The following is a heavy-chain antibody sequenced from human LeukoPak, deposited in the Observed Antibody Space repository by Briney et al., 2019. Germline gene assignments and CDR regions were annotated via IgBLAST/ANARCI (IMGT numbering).Heavy chain of an antibody. CDR2: IWYDGSNK. J-gene: IGHJ4*02. V-gene: IGHV3-33*03. CDR3: AKAGRYSYGYGFDY. CDR1: GFTFSSYG. D-gene: IGHD5-18*01. Sequence: GGSLRLSCAASGFTFSSYGMHWVRQAPGKGLEWVAVIWYDGSNKYYADSVKGRFTISRDNAKNTLYLQMNSLRAEDTAVYYCAKAGRYSYGYGFDYWGQGTLVTVSS.